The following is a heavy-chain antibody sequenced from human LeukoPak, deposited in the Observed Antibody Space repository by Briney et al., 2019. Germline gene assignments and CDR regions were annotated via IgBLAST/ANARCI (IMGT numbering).Heavy chain of an antibody. J-gene: IGHJ4*02. D-gene: IGHD3-16*01. CDR2: IYYSGST. V-gene: IGHV4-59*01. Sequence: PSETLSLTCTVSGGSIRSYYWSWIRQPPGKGLEWIGYIYYSGSTNYNPSLKSRVTISVDTSKNQFSLKLSSVTAADTAVYYCARAWRGEYYFDYWGQGTLVTVSS. CDR1: GGSIRSYY. CDR3: ARAWRGEYYFDY.